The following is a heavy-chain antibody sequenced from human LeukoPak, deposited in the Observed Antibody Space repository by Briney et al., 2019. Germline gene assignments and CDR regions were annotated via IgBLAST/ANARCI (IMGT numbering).Heavy chain of an antibody. D-gene: IGHD5-12*01. J-gene: IGHJ4*02. V-gene: IGHV3-48*02. CDR3: ARGTMSFSGYDVFDY. CDR1: GFTFSSYS. Sequence: PGGSLRLSCAASGFTFSSYSMNWVRQAPGKGLEWVSYISSSSSTIYYADSVMGRFTISRDNAKNSLYLQMNSLRDEDTAVYYCARGTMSFSGYDVFDYWGQGTLVTVSS. CDR2: ISSSSSTI.